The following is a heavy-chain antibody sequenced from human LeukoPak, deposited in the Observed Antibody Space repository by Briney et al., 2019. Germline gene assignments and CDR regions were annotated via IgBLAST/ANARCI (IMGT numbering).Heavy chain of an antibody. J-gene: IGHJ4*01. CDR2: INPSGGST. V-gene: IGHV1-46*01. Sequence: GASVKVSCKASGYSFTSYYMHWVRQAPGQGLEWMGIINPSGGSTSYAQKFQGRVTMNREMSTSTVYMELSSLRSEDTAVYYCARDDSDYDFWSGWMIYFDYWGHGTMVTVSS. CDR1: GYSFTSYY. CDR3: ARDDSDYDFWSGWMIYFDY. D-gene: IGHD3-3*01.